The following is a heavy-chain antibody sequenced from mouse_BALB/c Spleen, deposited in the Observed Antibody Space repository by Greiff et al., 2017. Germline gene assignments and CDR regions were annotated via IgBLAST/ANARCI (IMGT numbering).Heavy chain of an antibody. CDR1: GFTFSSFG. J-gene: IGHJ3*01. Sequence: EVKLVESGGGLVQPGGSRKLSCAASGFTFSSFGMHWVRQAPEKGLEWVAYISSGSSTIYYADTVKGRFTISRDNPKNTLFLQMTSLRSEDTAMYYCARSGRAWFAYWGQGTLVTVSA. V-gene: IGHV5-17*02. CDR3: ARSGRAWFAY. CDR2: ISSGSSTI. D-gene: IGHD3-1*01.